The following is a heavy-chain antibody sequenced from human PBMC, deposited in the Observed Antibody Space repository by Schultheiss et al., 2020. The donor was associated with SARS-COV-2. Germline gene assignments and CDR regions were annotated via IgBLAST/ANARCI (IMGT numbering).Heavy chain of an antibody. CDR2: IYHSGST. J-gene: IGHJ6*02. CDR3: ARGRGIQLWPPVYYYYGMDV. Sequence: SETLSLTCGVSGGSISSSNWWSWVRQPPGKGLEWIGEIYHSGSTNYNPSLKSRVTISVDTSKNQFSLKLSSVTAADTAVYYCARGRGIQLWPPVYYYYGMDVWGQGTTVTVSS. V-gene: IGHV4-4*02. D-gene: IGHD5-18*01. CDR1: GGSISSSNW.